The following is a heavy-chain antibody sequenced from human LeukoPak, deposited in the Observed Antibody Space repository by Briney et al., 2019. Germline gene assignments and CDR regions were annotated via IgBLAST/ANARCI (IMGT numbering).Heavy chain of an antibody. CDR1: GGSFSGYY. CDR2: INHSGST. Sequence: SETLSLTCAVYGGSFSGYYWSWIRQPPGKGLEWIGEINHSGSTNYNPSLKSRVTISVDTSKNQFSLKLSSVTAADTAVYYCARGVYYDSSGYRYYFDYWGQGTLATVSS. D-gene: IGHD3-22*01. CDR3: ARGVYYDSSGYRYYFDY. V-gene: IGHV4-34*01. J-gene: IGHJ4*02.